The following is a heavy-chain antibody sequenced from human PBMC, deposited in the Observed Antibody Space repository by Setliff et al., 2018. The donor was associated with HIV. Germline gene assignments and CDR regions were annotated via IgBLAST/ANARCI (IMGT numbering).Heavy chain of an antibody. CDR3: ARQQTALFVDY. CDR2: IYTSGST. D-gene: IGHD2-21*02. V-gene: IGHV4-61*02. J-gene: IGHJ4*02. Sequence: NPSETLSLTCTVSGGSISSGSYYWNWIRQPAGKGLEWIGRIYTSGSTNYNPSLKSRVTISVDTSRNQFSLKLTSVTAADMALYYCARQQTALFVDYWGQGTLVTVSS. CDR1: GGSISSGSYY.